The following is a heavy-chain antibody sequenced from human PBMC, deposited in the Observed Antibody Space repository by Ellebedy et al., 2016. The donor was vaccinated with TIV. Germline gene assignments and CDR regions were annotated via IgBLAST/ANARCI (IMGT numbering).Heavy chain of an antibody. J-gene: IGHJ4*02. V-gene: IGHV1-3*04. Sequence: AASVKVSCKTSGYTFTTFAVHWVRQAPGQSPEWMGWINIADANTKYSQKFQGRVTFTRDISATTVYMHLSSLRFDDSAVYYCARDPVGVGPAFDVWGQGTLVTVSS. D-gene: IGHD4-23*01. CDR1: GYTFTTFA. CDR3: ARDPVGVGPAFDV. CDR2: INIADANT.